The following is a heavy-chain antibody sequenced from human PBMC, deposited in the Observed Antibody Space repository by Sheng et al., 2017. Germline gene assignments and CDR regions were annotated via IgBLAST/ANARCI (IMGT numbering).Heavy chain of an antibody. CDR3: ARDHSSGWYDYYYYYGMDV. Sequence: QVQLVESGGGVVQPGRSLRLSCAASGFTFSSYGMHWVRQAPGKGLEWVAVIWYDGSNKYYADSVKGRFTISRDNSKNTLYLQMNSLRAEDTAVYYCARDHSSGWYDYYYYYGMDVWDQGP. CDR1: GFTFSSYG. J-gene: IGHJ6*02. D-gene: IGHD6-19*01. V-gene: IGHV3-33*01. CDR2: IWYDGSNK.